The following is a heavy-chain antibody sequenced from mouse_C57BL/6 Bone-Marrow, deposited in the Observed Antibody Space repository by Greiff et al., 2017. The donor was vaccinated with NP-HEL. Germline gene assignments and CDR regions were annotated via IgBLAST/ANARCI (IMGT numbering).Heavy chain of an antibody. CDR3: ASLSPNWYWYFDV. CDR1: GFTFSSYT. V-gene: IGHV5-9*01. J-gene: IGHJ1*03. D-gene: IGHD4-1*01. Sequence: EVQLQESGGGLVKPGGSLKLSCAASGFTFSSYTMSWVRQTPEKRLEWVATISGGGGNTYSPDSVKGRFTISRDNAKNTLYLQMSSLRSEDTALYYCASLSPNWYWYFDVWGTGTTVTVSS. CDR2: ISGGGGNT.